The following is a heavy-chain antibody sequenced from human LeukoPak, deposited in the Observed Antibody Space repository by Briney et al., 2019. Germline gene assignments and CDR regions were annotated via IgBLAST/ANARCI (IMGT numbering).Heavy chain of an antibody. CDR2: IYHSGST. V-gene: IGHV4-38-2*01. J-gene: IGHJ4*02. D-gene: IGHD3-22*01. CDR3: ARHRGPRHYYDSSGYPTFTHWGFDY. CDR1: GYSISSGYY. Sequence: PSETLSLTCAVSGYSISSGYYWGWIRQPPGKGLEWIVSIYHSGSTYYNPSLKSRVTISVDTSKNQFSLKLSSVTAADTAVYYCARHRGPRHYYDSSGYPTFTHWGFDYWGQGTLVTVSS.